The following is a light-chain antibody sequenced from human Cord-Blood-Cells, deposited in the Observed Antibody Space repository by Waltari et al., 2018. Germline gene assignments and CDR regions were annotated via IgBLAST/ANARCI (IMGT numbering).Light chain of an antibody. CDR3: QQSYSTPRKT. J-gene: IGKJ1*01. Sequence: DIQMTQSPSSLSASVGDRVTITCRASQSISSYLNWYQQKPGKAPKLLIYAASSLQSGVPSRFSGSGSGTDFTLTISSLRPEDFATYYCQQSYSTPRKTFGQGTKVEIK. CDR1: QSISSY. V-gene: IGKV1-39*01. CDR2: AAS.